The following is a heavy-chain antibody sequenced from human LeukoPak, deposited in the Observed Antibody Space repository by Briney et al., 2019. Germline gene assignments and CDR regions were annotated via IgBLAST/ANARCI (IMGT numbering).Heavy chain of an antibody. CDR2: ISSSATYI. D-gene: IGHD1-1*01. CDR1: GFTFSNYG. Sequence: GGSLRLSCAASGFTFSNYGTNWVRQAPGKGLEWVSSISSSATYIYYADSVKGRFSISRDNAKNSLYLQMNSLGAEDTAVYYCARATSGGTLSAFDIWGQGTMVTVSS. CDR3: ARATSGGTLSAFDI. J-gene: IGHJ3*02. V-gene: IGHV3-21*01.